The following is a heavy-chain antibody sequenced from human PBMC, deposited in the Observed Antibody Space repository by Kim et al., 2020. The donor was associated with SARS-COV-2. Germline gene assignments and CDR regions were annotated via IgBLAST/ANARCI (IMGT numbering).Heavy chain of an antibody. V-gene: IGHV3-23*01. CDR1: GFTFSSNA. Sequence: GGSLRLSCAASGFTFSSNAMSWVRQAPGKGLEWVSAISGSGGSKYYADSVKGRFTISRDNSKNTLYLQMNSLRAEDTAVYYCAKDIIPLANWGSRYFDYCGPGTLFTVSS. CDR2: ISGSGGSK. D-gene: IGHD7-27*01. CDR3: AKDIIPLANWGSRYFDY. J-gene: IGHJ4*02.